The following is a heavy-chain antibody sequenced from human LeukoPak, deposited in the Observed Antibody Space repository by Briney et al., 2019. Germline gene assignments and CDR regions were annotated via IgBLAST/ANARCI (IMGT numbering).Heavy chain of an antibody. CDR3: ARIVFGGGAGSSWYRYRDY. J-gene: IGHJ4*02. D-gene: IGHD6-13*01. CDR2: ISYDGTNK. V-gene: IGHV3-30*09. CDR1: GFTFSSYA. Sequence: GGSLRLSCAASGFTFSSYAMHWVRQAPGKGLEWVAVISYDGTNKWYADSVEGRFAISRDNSKNTLYLQMNSLRAEDTAVYYCARIVFGGGAGSSWYRYRDYWGQGTLVTVSS.